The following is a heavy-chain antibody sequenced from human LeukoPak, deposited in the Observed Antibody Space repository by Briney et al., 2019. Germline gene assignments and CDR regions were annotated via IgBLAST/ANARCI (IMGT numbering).Heavy chain of an antibody. CDR3: AKVPYSDYGSGRPPFMDV. CDR1: GFTFSNFA. Sequence: PGGSLRLSCAASGFTFSNFAMSWVRQAPGKGLEWVSTISDSGGATYYADSVKGRFTISRGNSKNTLYLQMNSLRAEDTAMHYCAKVPYSDYGSGRPPFMDVWGQGTTVAVSS. CDR2: ISDSGGAT. D-gene: IGHD3-10*01. J-gene: IGHJ6*02. V-gene: IGHV3-23*01.